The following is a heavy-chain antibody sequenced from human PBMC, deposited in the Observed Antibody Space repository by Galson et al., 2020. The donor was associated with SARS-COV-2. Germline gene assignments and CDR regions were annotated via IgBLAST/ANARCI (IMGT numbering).Heavy chain of an antibody. CDR2: LIPDFGTV. D-gene: IGHD3-22*01. Sequence: KISCKASGGTFSTYGVAWVRQAPGQGLEWMGGLIPDFGTVNYAQKFKGRVTITADTSRTTAYMELSSLRSEDTAVFYCARSPNYDSRGFITGGFDYWGQGTLVTVSS. J-gene: IGHJ4*02. CDR3: ARSPNYDSRGFITGGFDY. V-gene: IGHV1-69*06. CDR1: GGTFSTYG.